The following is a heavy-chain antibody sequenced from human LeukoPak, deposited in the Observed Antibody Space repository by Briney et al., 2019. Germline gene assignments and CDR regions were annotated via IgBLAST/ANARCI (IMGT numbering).Heavy chain of an antibody. Sequence: GASVKVSCKASGYTFTSYGISWVRQAPGQGLEWMGWISAYNGNTNYAQKPQGRVTMTTDTSTSTAYMELRSLRSDDTAVYYCARDYRRVAAADPYYYYYMDVWGKGTTVTVSS. CDR3: ARDYRRVAAADPYYYYYMDV. J-gene: IGHJ6*03. D-gene: IGHD6-13*01. V-gene: IGHV1-18*01. CDR2: ISAYNGNT. CDR1: GYTFTSYG.